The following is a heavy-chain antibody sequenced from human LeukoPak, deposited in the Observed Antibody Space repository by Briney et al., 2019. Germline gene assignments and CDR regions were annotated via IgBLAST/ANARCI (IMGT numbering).Heavy chain of an antibody. J-gene: IGHJ5*02. CDR1: GGTFSSYA. CDR3: ARRSYYDFWSGYYREVEMSWFDP. Sequence: SVKVSCKASGGTFSSYAISWVRQAPGQGLEWMGGITPIFGTANYAQKFQGRVTITADESTSTAYMELSSLRSEDTAVYYCARRSYYDFWSGYYREVEMSWFDPWGQGTLVTVSS. CDR2: ITPIFGTA. D-gene: IGHD3-3*01. V-gene: IGHV1-69*13.